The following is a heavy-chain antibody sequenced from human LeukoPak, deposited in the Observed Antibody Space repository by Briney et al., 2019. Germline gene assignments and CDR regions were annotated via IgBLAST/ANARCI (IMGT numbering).Heavy chain of an antibody. CDR1: GFTFSSYA. J-gene: IGHJ4*02. CDR3: AKGGPNFDRSEMNDY. V-gene: IGHV3-23*01. CDR2: ISGSGGST. Sequence: GGSLRLSCAASGFTFSSYAMSWVRQAPGKGLEWVSAISGSGGSTYYADSVKGRFTISRDNSKNTLYLQINSLRAEDTVVYYCAKGGPNFDRSEMNDYWGQGTLVTVSS. D-gene: IGHD3-9*01.